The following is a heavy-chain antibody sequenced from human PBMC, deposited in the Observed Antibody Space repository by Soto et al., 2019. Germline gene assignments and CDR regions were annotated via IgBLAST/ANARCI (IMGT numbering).Heavy chain of an antibody. D-gene: IGHD1-26*01. CDR3: ARHRHPRGTVGATSPLDP. Sequence: LRLSCAISGFSVSSNYLSWVRQAPGKGLEWVSVHYSGGSTYYADSVQGRFTISRDKSNNTLYLQMRRVRAEDTAVYFCARHRHPRGTVGATSPLDPWGQGTQVTVSS. V-gene: IGHV3-53*01. CDR1: GFSVSSNY. J-gene: IGHJ5*02. CDR2: HYSGGST.